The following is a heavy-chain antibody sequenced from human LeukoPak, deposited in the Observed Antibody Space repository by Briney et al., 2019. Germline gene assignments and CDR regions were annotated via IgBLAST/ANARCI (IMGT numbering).Heavy chain of an antibody. V-gene: IGHV3-20*04. CDR3: ARDVTTNYYNYMDV. CDR2: INWNGGAT. CDR1: GFAFYDHG. D-gene: IGHD4-11*01. Sequence: GGSLRLSCAASGFAFYDHGMSWVRHAPGKGLEWVSGINWNGGATGYAESVKGRFTISRDNVKNSLSLQMNSLRAEDTAVYFCARDVTTNYYNYMDVWGKGTTVTVS. J-gene: IGHJ6*03.